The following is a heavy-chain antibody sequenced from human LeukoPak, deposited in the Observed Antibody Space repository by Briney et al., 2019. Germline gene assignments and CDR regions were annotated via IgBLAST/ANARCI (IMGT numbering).Heavy chain of an antibody. CDR3: ARTTRGYSYGHYYYYYYYMDV. V-gene: IGHV1-69*13. CDR1: GGTFSSYA. J-gene: IGHJ6*03. D-gene: IGHD5-18*01. CDR2: IIPIFGTA. Sequence: SVKVSCKASGGTFSSYAISWVRQAPGQGLEWMGGIIPIFGTANYAQKFQGRVTITADESTSTAYMELSSLRSEDTAVYYCARTTRGYSYGHYYYYYYYMDVWGKGTTVTISS.